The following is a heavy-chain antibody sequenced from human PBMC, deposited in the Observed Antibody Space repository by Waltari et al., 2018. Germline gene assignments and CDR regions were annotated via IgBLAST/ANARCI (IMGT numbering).Heavy chain of an antibody. D-gene: IGHD3-3*01. V-gene: IGHV4-39*01. CDR1: GDSISGIRHY. Sequence: QMELQESGPRLVKPSETLSLTCTVSGDSISGIRHYWAWLRQRPGKNLQWIGSIYYSGTTYYNPSLKGRFAISVDTSRNQFSLNVNSVTAADTGIYYCARQLRFVDWIPRYFDSWGRGTLATVSS. CDR3: ARQLRFVDWIPRYFDS. CDR2: IYYSGTT. J-gene: IGHJ4*02.